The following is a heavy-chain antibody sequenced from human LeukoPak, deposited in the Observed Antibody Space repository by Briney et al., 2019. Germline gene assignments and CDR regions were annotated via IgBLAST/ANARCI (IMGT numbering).Heavy chain of an antibody. CDR3: ARGRYDFWSGYRPFDY. J-gene: IGHJ4*02. V-gene: IGHV4-34*01. CDR1: GGSFSGYY. D-gene: IGHD3-3*01. CDR2: ITYRGST. Sequence: SETLSLTCAVYGGSFSGYYWRWIRHPPGKGREWIGEITYRGSTNHNPSLKSRVTISVDTSKNQFSLKLSSVTAADTAVYYCARGRYDFWSGYRPFDYWGQGTLVTVSS.